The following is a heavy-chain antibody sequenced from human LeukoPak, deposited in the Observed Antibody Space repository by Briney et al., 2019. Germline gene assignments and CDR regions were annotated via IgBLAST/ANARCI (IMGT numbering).Heavy chain of an antibody. CDR3: ARHRSDTGGKKGVNWFDP. CDR2: IYFSGST. CDR1: GGSINNYY. Sequence: SETLSLTCSVSGGSINNYYWSWIRQPPGKALEWLAHIYFSGSTDYNSSLKSRLTISVDTFKNQLSLNLQSVTAADTAMYYCARHRSDTGGKKGVNWFDPWGQGTLVSVSS. D-gene: IGHD4-23*01. J-gene: IGHJ5*02. V-gene: IGHV4-59*01.